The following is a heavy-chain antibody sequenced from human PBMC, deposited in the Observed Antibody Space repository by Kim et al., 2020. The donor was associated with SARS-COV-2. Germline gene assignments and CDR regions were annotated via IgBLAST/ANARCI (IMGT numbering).Heavy chain of an antibody. D-gene: IGHD3-22*01. V-gene: IGHV7-4-1*02. CDR1: GYTFTSYI. CDR3: ARGPYYYDNSGYYYFDY. Sequence: ASVKVSCKASGYTFTSYIMNWVRQAPGQGLEWVGWINTNTRNPTYAQDFTGRFVFSLDTSVNTAYLQISSLKTEDTAIYYCARGPYYYDNSGYYYFDYWGQGTLVTVSS. CDR2: INTNTRNP. J-gene: IGHJ4*02.